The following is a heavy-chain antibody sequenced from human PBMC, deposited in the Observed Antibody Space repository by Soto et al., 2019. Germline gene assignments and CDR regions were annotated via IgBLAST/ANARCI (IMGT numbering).Heavy chain of an antibody. J-gene: IGHJ6*02. V-gene: IGHV3-15*07. CDR3: TTDLAVVGAPTLDYYYGMDV. CDR1: GFTFSNAW. Sequence: GGSLRLSCAASGFTFSNAWMNWVRQAPGKGLEWVGRIKSKTDGRATDYAAPVKGRFTNSRDDSKNTLNLQMNSLKTEDTAVYYCTTDLAVVGAPTLDYYYGMDVWGQGTTVTVSS. D-gene: IGHD1-26*01. CDR2: IKSKTDGRAT.